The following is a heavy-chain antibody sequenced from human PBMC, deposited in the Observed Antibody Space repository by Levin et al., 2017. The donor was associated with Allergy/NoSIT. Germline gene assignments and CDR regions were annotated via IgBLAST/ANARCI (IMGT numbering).Heavy chain of an antibody. CDR1: GVSISSYY. Sequence: SETLSLTCTVSGVSISSYYWSWIRQPPGEGLEWIGFLYNSGSTNSNPSLKSRVTLSVDTSQSHFSLKLTPVTAADTAVYYCARTTYYHPSGSHIALDYWGQGTLVTVSS. V-gene: IGHV4-59*01. CDR2: LYNSGST. J-gene: IGHJ4*02. CDR3: ARTTYYHPSGSHIALDY. D-gene: IGHD3-10*01.